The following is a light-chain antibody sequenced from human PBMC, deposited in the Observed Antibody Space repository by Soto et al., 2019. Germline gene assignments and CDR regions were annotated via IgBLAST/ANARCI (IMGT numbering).Light chain of an antibody. CDR2: DVS. CDR3: TSYTSDSTYV. Sequence: QSSLTQPASVSGSPGQSITISCTGTSTDVGRYNYVSWYQQHPGKAPKLMVYDVSNRPSWVSNRFSGSKSGITASLTISGLQAEDEADYYCTSYTSDSTYVFGTGTKVTAL. CDR1: STDVGRYNY. J-gene: IGLJ1*01. V-gene: IGLV2-14*01.